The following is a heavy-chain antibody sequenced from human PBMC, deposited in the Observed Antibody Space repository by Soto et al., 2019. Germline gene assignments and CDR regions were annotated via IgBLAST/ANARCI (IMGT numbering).Heavy chain of an antibody. J-gene: IGHJ4*02. CDR3: ARVYGDYLDD. Sequence: SETLSLTCNVSGGSVSGYHWSWIRQPPGKGLEWIGYIYYSGSTNYNPSLKSRVTISVDTSKNQFSLKLSSVTAADTAVYYCARVYGDYLDDWGQGTLVTVSS. D-gene: IGHD4-17*01. CDR1: GGSVSGYH. V-gene: IGHV4-59*02. CDR2: IYYSGST.